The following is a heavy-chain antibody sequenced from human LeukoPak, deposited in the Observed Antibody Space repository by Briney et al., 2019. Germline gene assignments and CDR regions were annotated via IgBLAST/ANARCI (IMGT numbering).Heavy chain of an antibody. J-gene: IGHJ4*02. CDR1: GFTFSSYD. CDR3: AKDATASPYFHWFDN. V-gene: IGHV3-23*01. D-gene: IGHD3-9*01. Sequence: GVSLTLSCAASGFTFSSYDMIWLRQAPGKGLEWVAGISSGDRTFHAESVKGRFTISRDKSKDTLYLQMNSLRAEDTAVYYCAKDATASPYFHWFDNWGQGTQVIVSS. CDR2: ISSGDRT.